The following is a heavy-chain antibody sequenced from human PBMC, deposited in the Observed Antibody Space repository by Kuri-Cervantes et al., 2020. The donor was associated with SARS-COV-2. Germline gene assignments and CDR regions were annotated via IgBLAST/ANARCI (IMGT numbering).Heavy chain of an antibody. V-gene: IGHV3-21*01. CDR3: SRDCSSPYKYYYYYYMDV. D-gene: IGHD6-13*01. J-gene: IGHJ6*03. CDR2: ISSTSSYI. CDR1: GFTFSIYS. Sequence: GGSLRLSCVASGFTFSIYSMNWVRQAPGKGLEWVSSISSTSSYIYYADSVKGRFTISRDNAKNSLYLQMNSLRAEDTAVYYWSRDCSSPYKYYYYYYMDVWGKGTTVTVSS.